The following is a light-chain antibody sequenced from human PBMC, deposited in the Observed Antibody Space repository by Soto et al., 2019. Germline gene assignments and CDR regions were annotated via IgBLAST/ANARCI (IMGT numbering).Light chain of an antibody. CDR3: QQSKTLPLT. Sequence: IPMTQPPSSLPASLRDRVTITCRASQSISSYLNWFQQKAGKAPKLLIYGASSLQSGVPSRFSGRGSGTDFSLTISNLQPEDFATYFCQQSKTLPLTFGGGTKVDIK. CDR2: GAS. V-gene: IGKV1-39*01. J-gene: IGKJ4*01. CDR1: QSISSY.